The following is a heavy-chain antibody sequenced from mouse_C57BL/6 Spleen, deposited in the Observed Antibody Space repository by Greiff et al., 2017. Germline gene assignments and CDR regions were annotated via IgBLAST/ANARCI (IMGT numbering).Heavy chain of an antibody. CDR2: ISDGGSYT. Sequence: DVMLVESGGGLVKPGGSLKLSCAASGFTFSSYAMSWVRQTPEKRLEWVATISDGGSYTYYPDNVKGRFTISRDNAKNNLYLQMSHLTSEDTAMYYCARSTLYDGYYEDYWGQGTTLTVSS. CDR1: GFTFSSYA. D-gene: IGHD2-3*01. V-gene: IGHV5-4*03. CDR3: ARSTLYDGYYEDY. J-gene: IGHJ2*01.